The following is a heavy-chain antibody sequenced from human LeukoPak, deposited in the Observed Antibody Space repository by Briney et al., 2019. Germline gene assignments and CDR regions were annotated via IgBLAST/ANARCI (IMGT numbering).Heavy chain of an antibody. CDR3: ARDDKGLAGTFDY. V-gene: IGHV3-48*01. D-gene: IGHD3-16*01. Sequence: GGSLRLSCAASGFTFSDYYMNWVRQAPGKGLEWVSYISSSSNSIYYADSVKGRFTISRDNAKNSLYLQMNSLRAEDTAVYYCARDDKGLAGTFDYWGQGTLVTVSS. CDR1: GFTFSDYY. J-gene: IGHJ4*02. CDR2: ISSSSNSI.